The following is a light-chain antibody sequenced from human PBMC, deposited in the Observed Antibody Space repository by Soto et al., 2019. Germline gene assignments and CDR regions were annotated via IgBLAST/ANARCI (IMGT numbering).Light chain of an antibody. CDR2: GNS. CDR1: SSNIGAGYD. Sequence: QSVLTQPPSVSGAPGQRVTISCTGSSSNIGAGYDVHWYQQLPGTAPKLLIYGNSNRPSGVPDRFSGSKSGTPASLAITGLQAEDEADYYCQSYDSSLVFGGGTKVTVL. J-gene: IGLJ2*01. CDR3: QSYDSSLV. V-gene: IGLV1-40*01.